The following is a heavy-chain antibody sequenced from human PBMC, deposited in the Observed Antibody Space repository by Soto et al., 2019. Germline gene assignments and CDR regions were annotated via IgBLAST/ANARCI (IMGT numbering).Heavy chain of an antibody. V-gene: IGHV3-23*01. J-gene: IGHJ2*01. CDR3: ADGIRDTVPVSAFLLNRSSDL. Sequence: PGKGLEWVSAISGGGGTTYDADSVNGRFSISRDNSKNKLYLQMNSLRAEDTFFFQAADGIRDTVPVSAFLLNRSSDL. D-gene: IGHD6-13*01. CDR2: ISGGGGTT.